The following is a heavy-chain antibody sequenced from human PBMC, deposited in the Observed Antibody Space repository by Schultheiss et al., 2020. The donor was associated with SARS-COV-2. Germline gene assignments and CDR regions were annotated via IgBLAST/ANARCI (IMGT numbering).Heavy chain of an antibody. D-gene: IGHD2-15*01. CDR1: GGSFSGDY. J-gene: IGHJ6*02. Sequence: SETLSLTCAVYGGSFSGDYWSWIRQPPGKGLEWIGEITHSGNTNYDPSLKTRVTISVDTSKNQFSLKLSSVTAADTAVYYCARGRGYCSGGSCYLPTHYYYYGMDVWGQGTTVTVSS. CDR2: ITHSGNT. V-gene: IGHV4-34*01. CDR3: ARGRGYCSGGSCYLPTHYYYYGMDV.